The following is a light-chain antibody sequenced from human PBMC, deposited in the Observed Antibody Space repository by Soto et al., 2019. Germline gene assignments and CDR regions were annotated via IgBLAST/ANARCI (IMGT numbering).Light chain of an antibody. CDR1: QSTSSW. V-gene: IGKV1-5*01. J-gene: IGKJ2*01. CDR3: QQYNSYPVT. Sequence: DIQMTQSPSTLSGSVGDRVTITCRASQSTSSWLAWYQQKPGKAPKLLIYDASSLESGVPSRFSGSGSGTEFTLTISSLQPDDFATYYCQQYNSYPVTFGQGTKVDIK. CDR2: DAS.